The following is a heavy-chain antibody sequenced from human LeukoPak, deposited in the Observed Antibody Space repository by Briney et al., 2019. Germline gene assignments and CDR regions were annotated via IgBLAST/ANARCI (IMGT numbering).Heavy chain of an antibody. Sequence: SETLSLTCTVSGGSITNYYWNWIRQPPGKDLEWIGCVSYSGRTHYSSALKSRVTISVDTSKNQFSLKLSSVTAADTAVYYCARGSYHYYYYYYMDVWGKGTTVTVSS. CDR2: VSYSGRT. CDR3: ARGSYHYYYYYYMDV. D-gene: IGHD1-26*01. CDR1: GGSITNYY. J-gene: IGHJ6*03. V-gene: IGHV4-59*08.